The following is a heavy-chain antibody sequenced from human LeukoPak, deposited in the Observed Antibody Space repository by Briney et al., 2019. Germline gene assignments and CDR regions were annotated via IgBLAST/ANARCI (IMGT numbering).Heavy chain of an antibody. CDR3: AGESAIVVVVAAGAFDI. V-gene: IGHV4-61*02. Sequence: PSETLSLTCTVSGGSISSGSYYWSWIRQPAGKGLEWIGRIYTSGSTNYNPSLKSRVTISVDTSKNQFSLKLSSVTAADTAVYYCAGESAIVVVVAAGAFDIWGQGTMVTVSS. D-gene: IGHD2-15*01. CDR2: IYTSGST. J-gene: IGHJ3*02. CDR1: GGSISSGSYY.